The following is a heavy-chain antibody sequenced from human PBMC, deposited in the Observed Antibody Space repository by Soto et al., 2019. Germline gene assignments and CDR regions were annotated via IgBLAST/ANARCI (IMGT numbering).Heavy chain of an antibody. CDR2: IYHSGST. J-gene: IGHJ4*02. D-gene: IGHD4-17*01. Sequence: PSETLSLTCAVSGGSISSTNWWSWVRQPPGKGLEWVGEIYHSGSTNYNPSLKSRVAISVDTSKNKFSLKLTSVTAADTAVYYCENSALYFYGGIDYWGPGTLVTVSS. CDR3: ENSALYFYGGIDY. V-gene: IGHV4-4*02. CDR1: GGSISSTNW.